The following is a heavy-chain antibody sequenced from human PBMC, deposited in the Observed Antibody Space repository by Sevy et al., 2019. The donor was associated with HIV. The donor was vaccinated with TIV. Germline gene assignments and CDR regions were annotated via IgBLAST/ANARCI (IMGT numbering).Heavy chain of an antibody. Sequence: ASVKVSCKASGGTFSSYAISWVRQAPGQGLEWMGGIIPILGIANYAQKFQGRVTITADKSTSTAYMELSSLRSEDTALYYCARDQTGSNSGLFDYWGQGTLVTVSS. CDR2: IIPILGIA. CDR1: GGTFSSYA. V-gene: IGHV1-69*10. J-gene: IGHJ4*02. CDR3: ARDQTGSNSGLFDY. D-gene: IGHD6-6*01.